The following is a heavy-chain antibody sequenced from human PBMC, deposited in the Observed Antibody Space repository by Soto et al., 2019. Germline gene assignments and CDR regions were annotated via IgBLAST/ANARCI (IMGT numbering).Heavy chain of an antibody. J-gene: IGHJ4*02. V-gene: IGHV3-72*01. CDR2: SRDKGNSYST. CDR1: GFTFSDYY. Sequence: EVQLVESGGGLVQPGGSLRLSCAGSGFTFSDYYIDWVRQAPGKGLEWVGRSRDKGNSYSTEYAASVKGRFTISRDASKNSLFLQMNGLKAEDTALYYSTRSITGNTTSDYWGQGTLVTVSS. CDR3: TRSITGNTTSDY. D-gene: IGHD1-7*01.